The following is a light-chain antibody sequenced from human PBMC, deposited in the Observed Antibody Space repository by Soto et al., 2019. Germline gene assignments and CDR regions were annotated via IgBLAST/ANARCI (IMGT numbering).Light chain of an antibody. V-gene: IGKV3-20*01. J-gene: IGKJ5*01. CDR3: LHYGGSPLT. CDR1: QSVSYY. CDR2: GAS. Sequence: EILMTQSPATLSVSPGERVTFPCRASQSVSYYLAWYQQKPGQAPRTLIYGASTRTTGIPDRFSGSGSGTDFTLTIGRLEPGDFAVYYCLHYGGSPLTFGQGTRLEIK.